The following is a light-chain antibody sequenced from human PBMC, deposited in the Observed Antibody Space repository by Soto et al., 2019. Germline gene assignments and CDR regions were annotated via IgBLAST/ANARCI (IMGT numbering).Light chain of an antibody. V-gene: IGKV3-15*01. CDR1: ESLFGF. CDR3: QSYNDWPFA. Sequence: EIVLTQSPATLSVSPGDRVTLSCRASESLFGFLAWYQQKPGQSPRLLIYGGSTRATGIPARFSGSGSATDFPLTISSLHSEVFAVYFCQSYNDWPFASGLGTKLEI. CDR2: GGS. J-gene: IGKJ2*01.